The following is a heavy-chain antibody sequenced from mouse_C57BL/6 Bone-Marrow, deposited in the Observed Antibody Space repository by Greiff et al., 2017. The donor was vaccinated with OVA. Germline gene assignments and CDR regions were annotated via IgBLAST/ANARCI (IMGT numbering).Heavy chain of an antibody. V-gene: IGHV1-54*01. J-gene: IGHJ1*03. CDR3: ARDHRYFDV. CDR1: GYAFTNYL. Sequence: QVQLQQSGAELVRPGTSVKVSCKASGYAFTNYLIEWVKQRPGQGLEWIGVINPGCGGTNYNEKFKGKATRTAAKSSSTAYMQLSSLTSEDSAVYFCARDHRYFDVWGTGTTVTVSS. CDR2: INPGCGGT.